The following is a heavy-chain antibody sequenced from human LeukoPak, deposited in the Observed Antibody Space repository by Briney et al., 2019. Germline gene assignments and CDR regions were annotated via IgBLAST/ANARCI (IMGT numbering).Heavy chain of an antibody. CDR2: ISDNSGRT. CDR1: GFSFRTYA. Sequence: GGSLRLSCPASGFSFRTYAMSWVRQAPGKGLEWVSAISDNSGRTYYADSVKGRFTISRDNSKNTLFVQMNSLRAEDTAVYYCAREYDSSWPSWGQGTLVTVSS. V-gene: IGHV3-23*01. J-gene: IGHJ5*02. CDR3: AREYDSSWPS. D-gene: IGHD3-22*01.